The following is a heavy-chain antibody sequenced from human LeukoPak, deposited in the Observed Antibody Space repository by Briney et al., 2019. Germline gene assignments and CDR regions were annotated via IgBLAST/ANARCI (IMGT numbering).Heavy chain of an antibody. CDR2: IIPILGIA. CDR3: ARAPDSSGYYYYYYGMDG. CDR1: GGTFISYA. V-gene: IGHV1-69*04. Sequence: SVKVSCKASGGTFISYAISWVRQAPGQRREGVGRIIPILGIANYAQKFQGRVTITADKSTSTAYMELSSLRSEDTAVYYCARAPDSSGYYYYYYGMDGWGQGTTVTASS. J-gene: IGHJ6*02. D-gene: IGHD3-22*01.